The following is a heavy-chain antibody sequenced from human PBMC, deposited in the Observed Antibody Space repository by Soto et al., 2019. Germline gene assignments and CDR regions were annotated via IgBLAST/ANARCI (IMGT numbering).Heavy chain of an antibody. Sequence: QVHLVQSGAEVKKPGASVKVSCKASGYTFTSYGITCVRQAPGQGLEWMGWISAHNGNTDYAQKLQGRVIVTRDTTTRTAYMELRSLISDDTAVYYCARGRDGDYWGQGALVTVSS. V-gene: IGHV1-18*01. CDR1: GYTFTSYG. CDR2: ISAHNGNT. J-gene: IGHJ4*02. D-gene: IGHD6-6*01. CDR3: ARGRDGDY.